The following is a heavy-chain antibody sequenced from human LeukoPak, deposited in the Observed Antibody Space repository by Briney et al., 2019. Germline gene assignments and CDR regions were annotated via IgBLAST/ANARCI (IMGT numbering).Heavy chain of an antibody. J-gene: IGHJ4*02. CDR3: ARVLRIAVAPDY. Sequence: ASVKVSCXASGYTFTSYYMHWVRQARGQGLEWMGIINPSGGSTSYAQKFQGRVTMTRDTSTSTVYMELSSLRSEDTAVYYCARVLRIAVAPDYWGQGTLVTVSS. CDR1: GYTFTSYY. V-gene: IGHV1-46*01. D-gene: IGHD6-19*01. CDR2: INPSGGST.